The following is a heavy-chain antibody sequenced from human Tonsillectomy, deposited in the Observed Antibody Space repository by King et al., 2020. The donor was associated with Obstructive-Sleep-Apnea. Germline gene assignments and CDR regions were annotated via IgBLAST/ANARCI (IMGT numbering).Heavy chain of an antibody. CDR1: GFTFDDYT. J-gene: IGHJ6*02. Sequence: QLVQSGGVVVQPGGSLRLSCAASGFTFDDYTMHWVHQAPGKGLEWVSLISWDGGSTYYADSVKGRFTISRDNSKNSLYLQMNSLRTEDTALYYCAKSTVPHYYFYGMDVWGQGTTVTVSS. CDR3: AKSTVPHYYFYGMDV. V-gene: IGHV3-43*01. D-gene: IGHD4-17*01. CDR2: ISWDGGST.